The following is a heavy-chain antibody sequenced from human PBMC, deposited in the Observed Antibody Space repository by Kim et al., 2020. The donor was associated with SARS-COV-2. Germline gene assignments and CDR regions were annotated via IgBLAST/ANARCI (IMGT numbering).Heavy chain of an antibody. CDR1: GYTFSDYY. Sequence: DSVKVSCKASGYTFSDYYVHWVRQAPGQGLEWMGWINPNSGGTNFAQKFRGRVTMTRDTSISTAYMELSSLTSDDTAVYYCARGPSGSSSPWGQGTLVTV. V-gene: IGHV1-2*02. CDR3: ARGPSGSSSP. CDR2: INPNSGGT. J-gene: IGHJ5*02. D-gene: IGHD6-13*01.